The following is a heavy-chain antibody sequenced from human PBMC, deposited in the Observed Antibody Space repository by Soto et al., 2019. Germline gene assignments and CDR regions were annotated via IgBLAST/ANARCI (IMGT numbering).Heavy chain of an antibody. CDR2: INHRGGA. J-gene: IGHJ4*02. CDR1: NGSFTDYF. V-gene: IGHV4-34*01. Sequence: SETLSLTCGAHNGSFTDYFWTWIRQSPGKGLEWIGEINHRGGANYNPSLKSRVTLSVDTSRNQFSLKLSSVTAADTAVYYCARSIDSSRYYFSHCWGQGTLVT. D-gene: IGHD3-22*01. CDR3: ARSIDSSRYYFSHC.